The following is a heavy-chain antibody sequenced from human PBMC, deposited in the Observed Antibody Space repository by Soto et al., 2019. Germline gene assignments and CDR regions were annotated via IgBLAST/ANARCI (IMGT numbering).Heavy chain of an antibody. D-gene: IGHD6-13*01. V-gene: IGHV1-2*02. CDR1: GYTFTGYD. Sequence: ASVNVSCKASGYTFTGYDMHWVRQAPGQGLEWMGWINPNSGGTNYAQKFQGRVTMTRDTSINTAYMELSRLRSDDTAVYYCARPRSPAAAHISIDYWGQGTLVTVSS. CDR3: ARPRSPAAAHISIDY. CDR2: INPNSGGT. J-gene: IGHJ4*02.